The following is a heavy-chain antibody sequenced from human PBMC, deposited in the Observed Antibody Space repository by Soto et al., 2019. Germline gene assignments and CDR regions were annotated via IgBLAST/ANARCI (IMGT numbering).Heavy chain of an antibody. D-gene: IGHD3-9*01. CDR1: GYTFTSYD. V-gene: IGHV1-8*01. CDR2: MNPNSGNT. Sequence: ASVKVSCKASGYTFTSYDINWVRQATGQGLEWMGWMNPNSGNTGYAQKFQGRVTMTRNTSISTAYMELSSLRSEETAVYYCASEYRTRYFDWSAGADDAFDIWGQGTMVTVSS. J-gene: IGHJ3*02. CDR3: ASEYRTRYFDWSAGADDAFDI.